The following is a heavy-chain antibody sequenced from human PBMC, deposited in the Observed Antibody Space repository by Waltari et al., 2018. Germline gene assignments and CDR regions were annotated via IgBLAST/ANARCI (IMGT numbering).Heavy chain of an antibody. V-gene: IGHV3-33*01. J-gene: IGHJ4*02. Sequence: QVQLVESGGGVVQPGRSLRLSCAASGFTFSSHGMHWVRQAPGKGREGVAVIWDDGVKQYYGDAVKGRFIISRDDSKNTLYLQMNSLRADDTAVYYCARDLSYGSAADWGQGTLVTVSS. CDR3: ARDLSYGSAAD. CDR2: IWDDGVKQ. CDR1: GFTFSSHG. D-gene: IGHD3-10*01.